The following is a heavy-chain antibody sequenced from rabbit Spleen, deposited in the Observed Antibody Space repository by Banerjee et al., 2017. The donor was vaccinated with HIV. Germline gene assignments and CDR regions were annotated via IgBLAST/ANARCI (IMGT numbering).Heavy chain of an antibody. CDR1: GASFSGSSY. D-gene: IGHD1-1*01. CDR2: IESDNSGFT. CDR3: ARDTSSSFSSYGMDL. J-gene: IGHJ6*01. Sequence: QSLEESGGGLVKPGASLTLTCIASGASFSGSSYMCWVRQAPGKGLEWIACIESDNSGFTYFASWAKGRFTISKTSSTTVTLHMTSLTAADTATYFCARDTSSSFSSYGMDLWGQGTLVTVS. V-gene: IGHV1S40*01.